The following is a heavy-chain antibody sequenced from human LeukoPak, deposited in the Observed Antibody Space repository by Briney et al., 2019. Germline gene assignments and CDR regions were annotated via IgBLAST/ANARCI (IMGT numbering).Heavy chain of an antibody. D-gene: IGHD3-9*01. CDR3: ARHSDWRFDY. CDR2: IYPSVSDT. Sequence: GVPLKISGKSSGSRFTSYWIAGVRQMPGKGMEWMGIIYPSVSDTRYSPCFQGQVTTSADKSISTAYLQWSSLKASDTAMYYCARHSDWRFDYWGQGTLVTVSS. CDR1: GSRFTSYW. J-gene: IGHJ4*02. V-gene: IGHV5-51*01.